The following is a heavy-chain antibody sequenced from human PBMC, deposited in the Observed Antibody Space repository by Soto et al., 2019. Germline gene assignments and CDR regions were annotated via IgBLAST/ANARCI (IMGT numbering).Heavy chain of an antibody. Sequence: GGSLRLSCTASGFTFGDYAMSWFRQAPGKGLEWVGFIRSKAYGGTTENAAYVKGRFTILRDDSKSIAYLQMNSLKTEDTAVYYCTRGYSSSWNYYYYYMDVWGKGTTVTVSS. CDR3: TRGYSSSWNYYYYYMDV. CDR2: IRSKAYGGTT. CDR1: GFTFGDYA. J-gene: IGHJ6*03. V-gene: IGHV3-49*03. D-gene: IGHD6-13*01.